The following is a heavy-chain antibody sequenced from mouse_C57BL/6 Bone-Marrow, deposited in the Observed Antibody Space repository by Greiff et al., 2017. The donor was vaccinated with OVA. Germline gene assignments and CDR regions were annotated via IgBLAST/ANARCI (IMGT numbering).Heavy chain of an antibody. V-gene: IGHV10-3*01. D-gene: IGHD3-1*01. Sequence: DVKLQESGGGLVQPKGSLKLSCAASGFTFNTYAMHWVRQAPGKGLEWVARLRSKSSNYATYYADSVKDRFTISRDDSQSMLYLQMNNLKTEDTAMYYCVRDRGYLEGTWFAYWGQGTLVTVSA. CDR1: GFTFNTYA. CDR2: LRSKSSNYAT. J-gene: IGHJ3*01. CDR3: VRDRGYLEGTWFAY.